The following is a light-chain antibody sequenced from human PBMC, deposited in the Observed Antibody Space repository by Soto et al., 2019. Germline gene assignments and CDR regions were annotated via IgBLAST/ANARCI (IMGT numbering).Light chain of an antibody. CDR2: QAS. Sequence: DIQMTQSPSTLSASVGDRVTITCRASQSISSWLAWYQQKPGKAHKLLIYQASSLETGVPSRFSVSGSGTEFTLTISSLQPDDFATYFCEQDNSFTWTFGQRTKVEIK. V-gene: IGKV1-5*03. CDR3: EQDNSFTWT. CDR1: QSISSW. J-gene: IGKJ1*01.